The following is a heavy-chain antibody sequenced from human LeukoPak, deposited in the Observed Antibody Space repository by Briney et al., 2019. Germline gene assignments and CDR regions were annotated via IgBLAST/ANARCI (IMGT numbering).Heavy chain of an antibody. CDR1: GYTFTSYH. Sequence: GASVKVSCKTSGYTFTSYHINWVRQATGQGLEWMGWMNPYSGDRGYAQNFQGRVSITSDASIGTAYMELSSLRSDDTAVYFCARTTSLTASGYDYRGQGTLVTVSS. V-gene: IGHV1-8*03. CDR3: ARTTSLTASGYDY. J-gene: IGHJ4*02. CDR2: MNPYSGDR. D-gene: IGHD4-17*01.